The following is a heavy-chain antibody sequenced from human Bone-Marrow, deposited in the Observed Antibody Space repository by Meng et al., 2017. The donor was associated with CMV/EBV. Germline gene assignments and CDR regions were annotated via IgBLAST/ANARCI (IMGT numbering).Heavy chain of an antibody. CDR3: ARATYYYDSTPFDI. V-gene: IGHV4-34*09. CDR1: GGSFSGYY. CDR2: IHYSGST. Sequence: LRLSCAVYGGSFSGYYWSWIRQPPGKGLEWIGYIHYSGSTYYNPSLKSRVTTSVDTSKNQFSLILSSVTAADTAVYYCARATYYYDSTPFDIWGQGAMVTVSS. J-gene: IGHJ3*02. D-gene: IGHD3-22*01.